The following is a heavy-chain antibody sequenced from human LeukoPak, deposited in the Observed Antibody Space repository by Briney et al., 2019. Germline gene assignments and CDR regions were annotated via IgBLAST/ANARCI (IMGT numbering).Heavy chain of an antibody. V-gene: IGHV4-39*01. CDR3: ARGNPPTRITIFGVVDY. J-gene: IGHJ4*02. D-gene: IGHD3-3*01. CDR2: IYYSGST. Sequence: PSETLSLTCTVSGGSISSSSYYWGWIRQPPGKGLEWIGSIYYSGSTYYNPSLKSRVTISVDTSKNQFSLKLSSVTAADTAVYYCARGNPPTRITIFGVVDYWGQGTLVTVSS. CDR1: GGSISSSSYY.